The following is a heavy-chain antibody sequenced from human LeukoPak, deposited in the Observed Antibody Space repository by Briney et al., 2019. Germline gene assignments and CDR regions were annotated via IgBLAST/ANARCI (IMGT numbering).Heavy chain of an antibody. V-gene: IGHV3-74*01. D-gene: IGHD1-1*01. CDR3: ATKAGDFQERVSLDY. J-gene: IGHJ4*02. Sequence: GGSLRLSCAAAGFTFSSYSMNWVRQVPGKGLVWVSHINNEGSDTRYADSVKGRFTISRDNAKNTVYLQMNSLRAEDAALYFCATKAGDFQERVSLDYWGQGTLVTVSS. CDR2: INNEGSDT. CDR1: GFTFSSYS.